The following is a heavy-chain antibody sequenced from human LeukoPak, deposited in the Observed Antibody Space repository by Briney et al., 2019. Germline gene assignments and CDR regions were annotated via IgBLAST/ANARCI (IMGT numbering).Heavy chain of an antibody. D-gene: IGHD3-10*01. Sequence: GGSLRLSCAASGFTFSSYWMSWVRQAPGKGLEWVSGINWNGGSTGYADSVKGRFTISRDNAKNSLYLQMNSLRAEDTALYYCARAGGSGSYIYYYYYMDVWGKGTTVTVSS. CDR3: ARAGGSGSYIYYYYYMDV. V-gene: IGHV3-20*04. J-gene: IGHJ6*03. CDR2: INWNGGST. CDR1: GFTFSSYW.